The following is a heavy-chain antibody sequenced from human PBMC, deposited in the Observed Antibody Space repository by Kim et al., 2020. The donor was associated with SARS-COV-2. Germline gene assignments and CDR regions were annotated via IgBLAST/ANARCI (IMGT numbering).Heavy chain of an antibody. Sequence: GGSLRLSCAASGFTFSSYAMHWVRQAPGKGLEWVAVISYDGSNKYYADSVKGRFTISRDNSKNTLYLQMNSLRAEDTAVYYCARDSSSWPYYYYYGMDVWGQGTTVTVSS. J-gene: IGHJ6*02. CDR1: GFTFSSYA. CDR3: ARDSSSWPYYYYYGMDV. V-gene: IGHV3-30*04. D-gene: IGHD6-13*01. CDR2: ISYDGSNK.